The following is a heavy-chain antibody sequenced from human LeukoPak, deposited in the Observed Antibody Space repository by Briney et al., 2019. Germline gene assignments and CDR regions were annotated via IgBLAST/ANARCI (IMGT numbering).Heavy chain of an antibody. V-gene: IGHV4-4*09. Sequence: SETLSLTCTVSGGSISSYYWSWIRQPPGKGLEWIGYIYTSGSTNYNPSLKSRVTISVDTSKNQLSLKLSSVTAADTAVYYCARKGSYGYFLDYWGQGTLVTVSS. CDR1: GGSISSYY. J-gene: IGHJ4*02. D-gene: IGHD5-18*01. CDR3: ARKGSYGYFLDY. CDR2: IYTSGST.